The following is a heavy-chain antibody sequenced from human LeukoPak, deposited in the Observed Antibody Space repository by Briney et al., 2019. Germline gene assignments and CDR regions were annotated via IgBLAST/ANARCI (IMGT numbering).Heavy chain of an antibody. Sequence: SETLSLTCAVYGGTFSGYYWIWIRQPPGKGLEWIGEINHSSSTNSNPSVKSRVTISADTSENQFSLNLASVTAADTAVYYCARGHNRAFDYWGRGTLVTVSS. J-gene: IGHJ4*02. V-gene: IGHV4-34*01. CDR3: ARGHNRAFDY. CDR1: GGTFSGYY. D-gene: IGHD1-14*01. CDR2: INHSSST.